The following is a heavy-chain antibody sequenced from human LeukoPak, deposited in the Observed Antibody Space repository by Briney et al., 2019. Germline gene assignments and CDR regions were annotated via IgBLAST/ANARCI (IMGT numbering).Heavy chain of an antibody. CDR2: IYHSEST. D-gene: IGHD3-10*01. CDR1: GYSISSGYY. CDR3: ARDSSTEVRGIIFDY. J-gene: IGHJ4*02. V-gene: IGHV4-38-2*02. Sequence: PSETLSLTCAVSGYSISSGYYWGWIRQPPGKGLEWIGSIYHSESTYYNPSLKSRVTISVDTSKNQFSLNLGSMTAADTAVYYCARDSSTEVRGIIFDYWGQGALVTVSS.